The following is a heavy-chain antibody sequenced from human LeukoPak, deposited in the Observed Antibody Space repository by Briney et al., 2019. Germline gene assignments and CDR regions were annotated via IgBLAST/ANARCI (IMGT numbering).Heavy chain of an antibody. CDR1: GFTFSSYS. Sequence: GGSLRLSCAASGFTFSSYSMNWVRQAPGKGLEWVSYISSSSTIYYADSVKGRFTISRDNAKNSLYLQMNSLRDEDTAVYYCARDDSAENYYYGMDVWGQGTTVTVSS. D-gene: IGHD1-14*01. CDR3: ARDDSAENYYYGMDV. V-gene: IGHV3-48*02. J-gene: IGHJ6*02. CDR2: ISSSSTI.